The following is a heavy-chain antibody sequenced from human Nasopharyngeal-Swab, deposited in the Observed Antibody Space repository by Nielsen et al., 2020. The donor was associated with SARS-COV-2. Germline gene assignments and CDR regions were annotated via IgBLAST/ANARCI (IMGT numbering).Heavy chain of an antibody. Sequence: GGSLRLSCAASGFTFSSCDMHWVRQATGKGLEWVSAIGTAGDTYYPGSVKGRFTISRENAKNSLYLQMNSLRAGDTAVYYCARSRTAMTSPYYYYGMDVWGQGTTVTVSS. CDR2: IGTAGDT. CDR3: ARSRTAMTSPYYYYGMDV. D-gene: IGHD5-18*01. J-gene: IGHJ6*02. V-gene: IGHV3-13*01. CDR1: GFTFSSCD.